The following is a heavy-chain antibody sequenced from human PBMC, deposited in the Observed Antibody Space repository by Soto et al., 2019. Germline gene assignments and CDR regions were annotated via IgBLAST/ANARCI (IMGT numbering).Heavy chain of an antibody. CDR1: GGSFSGYY. J-gene: IGHJ5*02. V-gene: IGHV4-34*01. D-gene: IGHD2-15*01. Sequence: KPSETLSLTCAVYGGSFSGYYWSWIRQPPGKGLEWIGEINHSGSTNYNPSLKSRVTISVDTSKNQFSLKLSSVTAADTAVYYCARGKSVVVVVAAYRNWFDPWGQGTLVTVSS. CDR2: INHSGST. CDR3: ARGKSVVVVVAAYRNWFDP.